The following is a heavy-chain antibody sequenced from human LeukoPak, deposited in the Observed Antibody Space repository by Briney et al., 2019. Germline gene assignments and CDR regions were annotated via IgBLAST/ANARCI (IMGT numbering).Heavy chain of an antibody. CDR1: GYTFTSYW. CDR3: ARPGQLGEYTPYYFDF. CDR2: IYPGDSDT. Sequence: GESLKISCKGSGYTFTSYWIGWVRQMPGKGLEWMGIIYPGDSDTRYSPSFQGQVTISADKSISTAYLQWSSLKASDTAMYYCARPGQLGEYTPYYFDFWGQGTLVTVSS. J-gene: IGHJ4*02. D-gene: IGHD3-16*01. V-gene: IGHV5-51*01.